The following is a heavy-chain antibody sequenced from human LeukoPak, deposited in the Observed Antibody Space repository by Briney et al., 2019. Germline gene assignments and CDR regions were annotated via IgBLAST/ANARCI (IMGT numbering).Heavy chain of an antibody. CDR2: IYHSGST. CDR3: ASLILTGYSHPGYFDY. D-gene: IGHD3-9*01. Sequence: SETLSLTCTVSGYSISSAYYWGWIRPPPGKGREWIGSIYHSGSTYYNLSLKSRVTISEETSKKKFSLKLSSVTAADTAVYYCASLILTGYSHPGYFDYWGQGILVTVSS. CDR1: GYSISSAYY. J-gene: IGHJ4*02. V-gene: IGHV4-38-2*02.